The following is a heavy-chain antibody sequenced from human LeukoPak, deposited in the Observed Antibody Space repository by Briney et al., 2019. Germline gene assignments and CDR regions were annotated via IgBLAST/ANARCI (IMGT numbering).Heavy chain of an antibody. Sequence: GGSLRLSCAASGFTFDDYGMSWVRQAPGKGLEWVSGINWNGGSTGYADSVKGRFTISRDNGKNSLYLQMNSLRVEDTAIYYCARAGGTSWADYWGQGTLVTVSS. J-gene: IGHJ4*02. CDR1: GFTFDDYG. CDR3: ARAGGTSWADY. CDR2: INWNGGST. D-gene: IGHD6-13*01. V-gene: IGHV3-20*04.